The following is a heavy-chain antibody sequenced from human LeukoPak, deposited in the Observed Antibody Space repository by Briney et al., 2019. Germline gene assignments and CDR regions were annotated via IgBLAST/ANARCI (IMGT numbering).Heavy chain of an antibody. D-gene: IGHD2-2*02. CDR2: ISGSGGST. CDR1: GFXFSSYA. V-gene: IGHV3-23*01. J-gene: IGHJ4*02. CDR3: AKDQTYCSSTSCYNYFDY. Sequence: GGSLRLSCAASGFXFSSYAMSWVRQAPGKGLEWVSAISGSGGSTYYADSVKGRFTISRDNSKNTLYLQMNSLRAEDTAVYYCAKDQTYCSSTSCYNYFDYWGQGTLVTVSS.